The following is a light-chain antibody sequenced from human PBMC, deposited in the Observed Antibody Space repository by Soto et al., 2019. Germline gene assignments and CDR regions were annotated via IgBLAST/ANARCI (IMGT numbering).Light chain of an antibody. Sequence: QAVVTQPPSASGTPGQRVTISCSGSSSNIGSKYTYWYQQFPGTAPKLLIYKNNQRPSGVPDRFSGSKSGTSASLAISGLRSEDEAYYYCASCDDRLSGRLFGWGTKLTVL. CDR2: KNN. CDR1: SSNIGSKY. V-gene: IGLV1-47*01. CDR3: ASCDDRLSGRL. J-gene: IGLJ2*01.